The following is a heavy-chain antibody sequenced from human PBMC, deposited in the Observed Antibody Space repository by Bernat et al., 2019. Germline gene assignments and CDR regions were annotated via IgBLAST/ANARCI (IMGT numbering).Heavy chain of an antibody. J-gene: IGHJ4*02. CDR2: ISSSGSTI. V-gene: IGHV3-48*03. CDR3: ARDGESSGYNPDRLDY. Sequence: EVQLVESGGGLVQPGGSLRLSCAASGFTFSSYEMNWVRQAPGKGLEWVSYISSSGSTIYYADSVKGRFTISRENAKNSLYRQMNSLRAEDTAVYYCARDGESSGYNPDRLDYWAQGTLVTVSS. D-gene: IGHD3-22*01. CDR1: GFTFSSYE.